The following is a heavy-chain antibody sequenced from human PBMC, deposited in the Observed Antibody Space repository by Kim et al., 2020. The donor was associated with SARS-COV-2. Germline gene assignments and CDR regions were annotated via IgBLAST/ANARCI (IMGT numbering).Heavy chain of an antibody. CDR3: ARDVFGENY. CDR1: GVTFSHDW. J-gene: IGHJ4*02. Sequence: GGSLRLSCAASGVTFSHDWMNWVRQAPGKGLEWVANINQDGSERYYVDSVKGRFTISRDNAKNSLYLQMNSLRVEDTAVYYCARDVFGENYWGQGTV. CDR2: INQDGSER. D-gene: IGHD3-10*02. V-gene: IGHV3-7*01.